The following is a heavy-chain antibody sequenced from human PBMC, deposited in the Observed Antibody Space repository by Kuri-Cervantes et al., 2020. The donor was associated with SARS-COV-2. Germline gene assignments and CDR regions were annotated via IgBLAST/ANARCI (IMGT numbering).Heavy chain of an antibody. D-gene: IGHD5-18*01. CDR2: IKQDGSEK. CDR1: GFTFSSYA. Sequence: GGSLRLSCAASGFTFSSYAMSWVRQAPGKGLEWVANIKQDGSEKYYVDSVKGRFTISRDNAKNSLYLQMNSPRAEDTAVYYCARDQLWPRYGMDVWGQGTMVTVSS. V-gene: IGHV3-7*03. J-gene: IGHJ6*02. CDR3: ARDQLWPRYGMDV.